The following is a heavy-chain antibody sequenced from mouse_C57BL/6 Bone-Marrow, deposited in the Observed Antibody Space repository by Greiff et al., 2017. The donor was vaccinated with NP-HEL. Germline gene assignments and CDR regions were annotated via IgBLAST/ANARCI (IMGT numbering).Heavy chain of an antibody. CDR3: ARRRRLDY. J-gene: IGHJ2*01. CDR2: ISSGGSYT. CDR1: GFTFSSYG. V-gene: IGHV5-6*01. Sequence: EVKLMESGGDLVKPGGSLKLSCAASGFTFSSYGMSWVRQTPDKRLEWVATISSGGSYTYYPDSVKGRFTISRDNAKNTLYLQRSSLKSEDTAMYYCARRRRLDYWGQGTTLTVSS.